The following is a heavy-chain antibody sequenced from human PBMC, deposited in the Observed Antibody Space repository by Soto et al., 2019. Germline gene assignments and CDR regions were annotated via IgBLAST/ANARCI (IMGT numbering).Heavy chain of an antibody. CDR3: AKDQLGEQWRPKHLPAEFDY. CDR1: GFTFSSYA. Sequence: PRGSLRLSCAASGFTFSSYAMSWVRQAPGKGLEWVSAISGSGGSTYYADSVKGRFTISRDNSKNTLYLQMNSLRAEDTAVYYCAKDQLGEQWRPKHLPAEFDYWGQGTLVTVSS. V-gene: IGHV3-23*01. D-gene: IGHD6-19*01. CDR2: ISGSGGST. J-gene: IGHJ4*02.